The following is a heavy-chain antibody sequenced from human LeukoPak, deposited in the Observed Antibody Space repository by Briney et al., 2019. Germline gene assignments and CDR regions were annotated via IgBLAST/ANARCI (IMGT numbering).Heavy chain of an antibody. J-gene: IGHJ6*04. D-gene: IGHD3-10*02. CDR2: IKQDGSDK. CDR3: AELGITMIGGV. Sequence: GGSLRLSCAASGFTFSNYWMSWVRQAPGQGLEWVAHIKQDGSDKYYVDSVKGRLTISRDNAKNSLYLQMNSLRAEDTAVYYCAELGITMIGGVWGKGTTVTISS. V-gene: IGHV3-7*01. CDR1: GFTFSNYW.